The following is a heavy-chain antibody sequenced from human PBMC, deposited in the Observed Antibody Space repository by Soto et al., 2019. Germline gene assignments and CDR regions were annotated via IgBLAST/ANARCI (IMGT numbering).Heavy chain of an antibody. CDR1: GFTFSDYA. Sequence: LLQPGGDLVQPGGSLRLSCAASGFTFSDYAMTWVRQAPGKGLEWVSDISDGDGDTHYADSVRGRFVISRDNSKNTLFLEMNSLRAEDAAVYYCAKGSTYFDFWGQGSLVTVSS. V-gene: IGHV3-23*01. CDR2: ISDGDGDT. CDR3: AKGSTYFDF. J-gene: IGHJ4*02. D-gene: IGHD1-1*01.